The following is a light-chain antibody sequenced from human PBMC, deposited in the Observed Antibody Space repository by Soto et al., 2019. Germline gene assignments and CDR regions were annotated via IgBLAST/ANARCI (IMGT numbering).Light chain of an antibody. CDR3: QQYNNWWT. J-gene: IGKJ1*01. CDR1: QSVSSS. CDR2: GAS. Sequence: EIVMTQSPATLSVSPGERATLSCRASQSVSSSLAWYQQKPGQAPRLLIYGASTRATGIPARFGGSGSGTEFTLTINSLQSEDFAVYYCQQYNNWWTFGQGTKVDIK. V-gene: IGKV3-15*01.